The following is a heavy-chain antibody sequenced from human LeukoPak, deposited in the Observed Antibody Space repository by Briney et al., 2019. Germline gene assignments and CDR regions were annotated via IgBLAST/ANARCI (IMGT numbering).Heavy chain of an antibody. D-gene: IGHD6-6*01. CDR2: IYYSGST. V-gene: IGHV4-39*07. J-gene: IGHJ4*02. CDR1: GGSISSSSYY. Sequence: SETLSLTCTVSGGSISSSSYYWGWIRQPPGKGLEWIGSIYYSGSTYYNPSLKSRVTISVDTSKNQFSLKLSSVTAADTAVYYCARDHSSLDYWGQGTLVTVSS. CDR3: ARDHSSLDY.